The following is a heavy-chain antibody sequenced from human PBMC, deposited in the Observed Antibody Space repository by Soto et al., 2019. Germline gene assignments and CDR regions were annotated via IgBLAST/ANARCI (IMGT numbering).Heavy chain of an antibody. D-gene: IGHD4-17*01. J-gene: IGHJ6*02. Sequence: GGSLRLSCAASVFTFSSYAMSWVRQSPGKGLEWVSAISGSGCSTYYADSVKGRFTISRDNSKNTLYLQMNSLRAEDTAVYYCAKVNGGNYGDYHIHYYYGMDVWGRGTTVTVSS. V-gene: IGHV3-23*01. CDR3: AKVNGGNYGDYHIHYYYGMDV. CDR1: VFTFSSYA. CDR2: ISGSGCST.